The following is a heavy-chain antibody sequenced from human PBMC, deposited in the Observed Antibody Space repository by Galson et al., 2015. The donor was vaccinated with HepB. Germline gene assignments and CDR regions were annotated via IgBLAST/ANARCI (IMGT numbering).Heavy chain of an antibody. J-gene: IGHJ3*01. CDR3: VKDFGSYRDYEAFHF. Sequence: SLRLSCAASGFTFDDYSMHWVRQAPGKGLEWVSGISWNSGSLGYADSVKGRFTISRDNPKNSLYLQMNSLRAEDTALYYCVKDFGSYRDYEAFHFWGQGTMVTVSS. CDR2: ISWNSGSL. V-gene: IGHV3-9*01. CDR1: GFTFDDYS. D-gene: IGHD1-26*01.